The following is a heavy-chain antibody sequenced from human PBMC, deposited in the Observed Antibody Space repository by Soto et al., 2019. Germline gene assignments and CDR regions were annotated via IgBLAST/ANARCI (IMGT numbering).Heavy chain of an antibody. V-gene: IGHV3-21*01. Sequence: EVQLVESGGGLVKPGGSLRLSCAASGFTFSSYSMNWVRQAPGKGLEWVSSISSSSSYIYYADSVKGRFTISRDNAKNSLYLQMNSLRAEDTAVYYCARDLGVAPLYGMDVWGQGTTVTVSS. D-gene: IGHD2-21*01. CDR1: GFTFSSYS. J-gene: IGHJ6*02. CDR2: ISSSSSYI. CDR3: ARDLGVAPLYGMDV.